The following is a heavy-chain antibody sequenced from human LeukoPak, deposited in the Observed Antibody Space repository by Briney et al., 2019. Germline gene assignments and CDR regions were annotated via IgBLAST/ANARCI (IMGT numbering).Heavy chain of an antibody. CDR2: ISYDGSHK. CDR3: AKGARGDTVTSIVGLNWFDP. V-gene: IGHV3-30*18. Sequence: GGSLRLSCAASGITFRSYGMHWVRQAPGKGLEWVADISYDGSHKYYADSVKGRFSISRDNSKNTLYLQMNSLRADDTAVYYCAKGARGDTVTSIVGLNWFDPWGQGTLVTVSS. J-gene: IGHJ5*02. CDR1: GITFRSYG. D-gene: IGHD4-17*01.